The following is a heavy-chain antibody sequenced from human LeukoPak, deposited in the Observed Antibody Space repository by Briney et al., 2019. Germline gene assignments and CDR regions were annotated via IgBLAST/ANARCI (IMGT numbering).Heavy chain of an antibody. V-gene: IGHV3-73*01. CDR3: ARDGYSGNDGL. J-gene: IGHJ4*02. D-gene: IGHD5-12*01. Sequence: GGSLRLSCAASGFTFSGSAMHWVRQASGKGLEWVGRIRSKTNSYATSYAASVKGRFALSRDDSKNTAYLQMNSLKTEDTAVYYCARDGYSGNDGLWGQGSLVTVSS. CDR1: GFTFSGSA. CDR2: IRSKTNSYAT.